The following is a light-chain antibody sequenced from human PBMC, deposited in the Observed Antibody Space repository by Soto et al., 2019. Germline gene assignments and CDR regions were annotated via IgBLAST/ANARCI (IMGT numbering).Light chain of an antibody. V-gene: IGLV2-8*01. CDR1: SSDVGGYNY. CDR2: GVS. Sequence: QSVLTQPPSASGSPGQSVTISCTGTSSDVGGYNYVSWYQHHPGKAPKLMIYGVSNRPSGVPDRFSGSKSGNTASLTVSGLQAEDEADYYCSAYAGSNNLVFGGGTKLTVL. J-gene: IGLJ2*01. CDR3: SAYAGSNNLV.